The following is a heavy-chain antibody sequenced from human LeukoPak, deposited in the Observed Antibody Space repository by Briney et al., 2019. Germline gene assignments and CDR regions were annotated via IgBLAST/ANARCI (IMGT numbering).Heavy chain of an antibody. Sequence: SETLSLICTVSGGSISSSSYYWGWIRQPPGKGLEWIGSIYYSGSTYYNPSLKTRVPIAVDAPKNQFSLKLSSVTAADTAVYYCASGGVRGVKVDYWGQGTLVTVSS. D-gene: IGHD3-10*01. CDR2: IYYSGST. CDR1: GGSISSSSYY. V-gene: IGHV4-39*01. CDR3: ASGGVRGVKVDY. J-gene: IGHJ4*02.